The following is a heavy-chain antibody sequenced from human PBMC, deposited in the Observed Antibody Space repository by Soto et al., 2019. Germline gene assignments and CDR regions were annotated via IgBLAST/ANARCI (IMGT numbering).Heavy chain of an antibody. Sequence: SETLSLTCAVYGGSFSGYYWSWIRQPPGKGLEWIGEINHSGSTNYNPSLKSRVTISVDTSKNQFSLKLSSVTAADTAVYYCARAPPFYDYYYMDVWGKGTTVTVSS. V-gene: IGHV4-34*01. CDR1: GGSFSGYY. CDR3: ARAPPFYDYYYMDV. D-gene: IGHD3-3*01. CDR2: INHSGST. J-gene: IGHJ6*03.